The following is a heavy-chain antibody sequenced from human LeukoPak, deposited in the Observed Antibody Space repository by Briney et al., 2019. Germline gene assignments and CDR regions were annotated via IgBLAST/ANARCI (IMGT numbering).Heavy chain of an antibody. CDR3: ARALRTGQGDYVPVL. V-gene: IGHV5-51*01. J-gene: IGHJ4*02. D-gene: IGHD4-17*01. Sequence: GESLKISCKASGYKLTNYWIGWVRQMPGKGLEWMTIIYPGDSETRYSPSFQGQVTISADKSIGTMYLQWSSLKASDTAMYYCARALRTGQGDYVPVLWGQGTLVIVSS. CDR1: GYKLTNYW. CDR2: IYPGDSET.